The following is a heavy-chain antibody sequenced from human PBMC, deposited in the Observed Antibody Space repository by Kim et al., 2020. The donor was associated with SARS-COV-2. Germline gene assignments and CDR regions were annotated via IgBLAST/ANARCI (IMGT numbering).Heavy chain of an antibody. V-gene: IGHV4-34*01. J-gene: IGHJ3*02. CDR3: ARLSRLITMVRGVLLSTAAFDI. Sequence: SETLSLTCAVYGGSFSGYYWSWIRQPPGKGLEWIGEINHSGSTNYNPSLKSRVTISVDTSKNQFSLKLSSVTAADTAVYYCARLSRLITMVRGVLLSTAAFDIWGQGTMVTVSS. CDR2: INHSGST. D-gene: IGHD3-10*01. CDR1: GGSFSGYY.